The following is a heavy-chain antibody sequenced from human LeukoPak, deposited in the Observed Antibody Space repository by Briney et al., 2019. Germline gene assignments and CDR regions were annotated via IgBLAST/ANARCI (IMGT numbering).Heavy chain of an antibody. Sequence: PGRSLRLSCAASGFTFSSYGMHWVRQAPGKGLEWVAVISYEGSNKYYADSVKGRFTISRDNSKNTLYLQMSSLRAEDTAVYYCAKDGGQWLLDYWGQGTLVTVSS. CDR2: ISYEGSNK. D-gene: IGHD5-24*01. CDR3: AKDGGQWLLDY. J-gene: IGHJ4*02. CDR1: GFTFSSYG. V-gene: IGHV3-30*18.